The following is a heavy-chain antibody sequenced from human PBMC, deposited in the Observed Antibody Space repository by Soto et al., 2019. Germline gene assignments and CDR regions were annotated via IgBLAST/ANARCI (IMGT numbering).Heavy chain of an antibody. Sequence: PGGSLRLSCAASGFTFSSYSMNWVRQAPGKGLEWVSSISSSSSYIYYADSVKGRFTISRDNAKNSLYLQMNSLRAEDTAVYYCARGISYYDFWSGWIQHGGDYGMDVWGQGTTVTASS. CDR1: GFTFSSYS. CDR3: ARGISYYDFWSGWIQHGGDYGMDV. D-gene: IGHD3-3*01. V-gene: IGHV3-21*01. J-gene: IGHJ6*02. CDR2: ISSSSSYI.